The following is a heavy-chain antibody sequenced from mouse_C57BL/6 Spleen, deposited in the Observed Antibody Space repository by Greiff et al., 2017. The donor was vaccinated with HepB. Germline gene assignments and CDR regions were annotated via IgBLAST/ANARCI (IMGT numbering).Heavy chain of an antibody. J-gene: IGHJ4*01. CDR1: GFTFSDYG. Sequence: DVMLVESGGGLVKPGGSLKLSCAASGFTFSDYGMHWVRQAPEKGLEWVAYISSGSGTTYYADTVKGRFTIARDNATNTLFLQMTSLRSEDAAMYYCAGGYSRGAMDYWGQGTSVTVSS. CDR2: ISSGSGTT. CDR3: AGGYSRGAMDY. D-gene: IGHD3-1*01. V-gene: IGHV5-17*01.